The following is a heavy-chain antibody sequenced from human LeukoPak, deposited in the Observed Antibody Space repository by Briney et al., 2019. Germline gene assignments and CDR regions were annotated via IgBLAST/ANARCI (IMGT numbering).Heavy chain of an antibody. CDR1: GGTFSSYA. Sequence: ASVKVSCKASGGTFSSYAISWVRQPPGQGLEWMGGIIPIFGTANYAQKFQGRVTITADESTSTAYMELSSLRSEDTAVYYCARDGYSGYGTFDYWGQGTLVTVSS. CDR2: IIPIFGTA. D-gene: IGHD5-12*01. V-gene: IGHV1-69*13. CDR3: ARDGYSGYGTFDY. J-gene: IGHJ4*02.